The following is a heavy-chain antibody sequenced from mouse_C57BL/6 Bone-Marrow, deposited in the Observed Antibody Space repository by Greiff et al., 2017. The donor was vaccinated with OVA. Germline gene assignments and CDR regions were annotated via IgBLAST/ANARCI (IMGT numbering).Heavy chain of an antibody. CDR3: ARPNYYSNFDYAMDY. Sequence: VQLQQSGPELVQPGASVKLSCKASGYTFTSYDINRVKQRPGPGLDWIGLIYPRDGSNKYNEKFKSKATWTVDTSSSTEYMELHSLTSEDSAVSFCARPNYYSNFDYAMDYWGQGTSVTVAS. CDR2: IYPRDGSN. V-gene: IGHV1-85*01. D-gene: IGHD2-5*01. J-gene: IGHJ4*01. CDR1: GYTFTSYD.